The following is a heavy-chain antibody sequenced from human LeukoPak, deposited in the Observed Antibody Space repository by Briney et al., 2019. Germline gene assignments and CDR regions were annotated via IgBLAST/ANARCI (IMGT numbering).Heavy chain of an antibody. V-gene: IGHV4-4*07. J-gene: IGHJ5*02. D-gene: IGHD3-22*01. CDR1: GGSISSYY. Sequence: PSETLSLTCTVSGGSISSYYWSWIRQPAGKGLEWIGRIYTSGSTNYNPSLKSRVTISVDKSKNQFSLKLSSVTAADTAVYYCAREDYYDSSGYSWKGNWFDPWGQETLVTVSS. CDR2: IYTSGST. CDR3: AREDYYDSSGYSWKGNWFDP.